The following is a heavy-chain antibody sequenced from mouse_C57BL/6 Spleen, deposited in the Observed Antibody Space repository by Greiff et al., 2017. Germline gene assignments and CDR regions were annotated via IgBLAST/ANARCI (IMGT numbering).Heavy chain of an antibody. Sequence: EVQLQQSGPELVKPGASVKIPCKASGYTFTDYNMDWVKQSHGKSLEWIGDINPNNGGTIYNQKFKGKATLTVDTSSSTAYIELRSLTSEDTEVYDCARRSLYDYDDWFAYWGQGTLVTVSA. V-gene: IGHV1-18*01. J-gene: IGHJ3*01. D-gene: IGHD2-4*01. CDR2: INPNNGGT. CDR3: ARRSLYDYDDWFAY. CDR1: GYTFTDYN.